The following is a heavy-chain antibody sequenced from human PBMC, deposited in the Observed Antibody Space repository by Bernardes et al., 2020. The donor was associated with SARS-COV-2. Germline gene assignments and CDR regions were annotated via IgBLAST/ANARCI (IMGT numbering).Heavy chain of an antibody. Sequence: GGSLRLSCAASEFTFSRFWMHWVRQVPGKGLVWVARINEDGTTTNYADSVQGRFTISRDNAKNTLFLQMNSLRAEDTAVYYCARDVAGREDFWGQRTLVTVSS. D-gene: IGHD1-26*01. CDR2: INEDGTTT. CDR3: ARDVAGREDF. J-gene: IGHJ4*02. CDR1: EFTFSRFW. V-gene: IGHV3-74*01.